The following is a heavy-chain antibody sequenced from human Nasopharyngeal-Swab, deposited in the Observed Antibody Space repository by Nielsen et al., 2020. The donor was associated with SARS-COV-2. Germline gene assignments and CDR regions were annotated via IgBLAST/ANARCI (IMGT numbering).Heavy chain of an antibody. CDR3: ARDSAFYLFLSGYSGYYYYGMDV. Sequence: GEYLKISCAASGFTFSDYYMNWVRQAPGKGLEWVSSISSSSSSIYYADSVKGRFTISRDNAKNSLYLQMNILRAEDTAVYYCARDSAFYLFLSGYSGYYYYGMDVWGQGTTVTVSS. CDR2: ISSSSSSI. V-gene: IGHV3-21*01. J-gene: IGHJ6*02. D-gene: IGHD3-3*01. CDR1: GFTFSDYY.